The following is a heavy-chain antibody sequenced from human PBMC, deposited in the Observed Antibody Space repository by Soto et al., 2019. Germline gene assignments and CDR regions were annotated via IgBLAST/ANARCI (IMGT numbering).Heavy chain of an antibody. V-gene: IGHV4-34*01. CDR2: INHSGST. Sequence: SETLSLTCAVYGGSFSGYYWSWIRQPPGKGLEWIGEINHSGSTNYNPSLKSRVTISVDTSKNQFSLKLSFVTAADTAVYYCARGPLCITGTCYYGMDVWGQGTTVT. J-gene: IGHJ6*02. D-gene: IGHD1-7*01. CDR1: GGSFSGYY. CDR3: ARGPLCITGTCYYGMDV.